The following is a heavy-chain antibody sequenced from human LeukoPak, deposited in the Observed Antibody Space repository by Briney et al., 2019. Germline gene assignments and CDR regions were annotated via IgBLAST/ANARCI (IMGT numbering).Heavy chain of an antibody. CDR3: ARSSEREISYGEDDY. CDR1: GGSISSGGYY. Sequence: SETLSLTCTVSGGSISSGGYYWSWIRQHPGKGLEWIGYIYYSGSTYYNPSLKSRVTISVDTSKNQFSLKLSSVTAADTAVYYCARSSEREISYGEDDYWGQGTLVTVSS. CDR2: IYYSGST. V-gene: IGHV4-31*03. D-gene: IGHD4-17*01. J-gene: IGHJ4*02.